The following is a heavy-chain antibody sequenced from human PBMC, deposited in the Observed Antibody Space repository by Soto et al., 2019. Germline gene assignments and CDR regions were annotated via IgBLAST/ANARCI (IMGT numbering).Heavy chain of an antibody. Sequence: PGESLKISCKTSGYSFTSYWIGWVRQLPGKGLEWMGIIYPGDSDTRLSPSFQGQVTISADKSISTAYLRWSSLKAPDTAMYYCARPRGYSYGYGAFDMLDRGTMVTAS. CDR2: IYPGDSDT. J-gene: IGHJ3*02. V-gene: IGHV5-51*01. D-gene: IGHD5-18*01. CDR1: GYSFTSYW. CDR3: ARPRGYSYGYGAFDM.